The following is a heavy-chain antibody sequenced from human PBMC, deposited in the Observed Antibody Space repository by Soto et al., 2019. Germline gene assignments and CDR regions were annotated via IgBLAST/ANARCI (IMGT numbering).Heavy chain of an antibody. J-gene: IGHJ6*02. CDR3: ARAGIYDILTGYYLPYYYGMDV. CDR1: GYTFTSYG. V-gene: IGHV1-18*01. Sequence: QVQLVQSGAEVKKPGASVKVSCKASGYTFTSYGISWVRQAPGQGLEWMGWISAYNGNTNYAQKLQGRVTMTTDTSTSTAYMELRSLRSDVTAVYYCARAGIYDILTGYYLPYYYGMDVWGQGTTVTVSS. CDR2: ISAYNGNT. D-gene: IGHD3-9*01.